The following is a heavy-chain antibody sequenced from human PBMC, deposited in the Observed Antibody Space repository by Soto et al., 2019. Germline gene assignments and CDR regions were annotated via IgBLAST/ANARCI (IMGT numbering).Heavy chain of an antibody. J-gene: IGHJ3*01. CDR1: GYNFNHYG. Sequence: QVQLVQSGAEVKKPGASVKVSCKASGYNFNHYGISGVRQAPGQGLAWMGWINALNVNTKYGDNCQDRVTMTTDTSTNTPYMEVSSLRSDDTAMYYCARVYGSGSYIAFDFWGQGTMVTVSS. CDR2: INALNVNT. CDR3: ARVYGSGSYIAFDF. V-gene: IGHV1-18*01. D-gene: IGHD3-10*01.